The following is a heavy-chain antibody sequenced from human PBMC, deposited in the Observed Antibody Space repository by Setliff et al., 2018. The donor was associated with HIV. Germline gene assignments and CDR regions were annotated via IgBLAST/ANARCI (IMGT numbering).Heavy chain of an antibody. CDR1: GYTFTNYY. J-gene: IGHJ4*02. V-gene: IGHV1-8*01. CDR2: INTFNDNT. Sequence: GASVKVSCKTSGYTFTNYYVNWVRQAPGQGLEWVGWINTFNDNTDSAQKFQGRVTMTEATSTDTAYMELSSLRSDDSAVYYCARVTRFLESFSTKNYFDYWGQGTLVTVSS. D-gene: IGHD3-3*01. CDR3: ARVTRFLESFSTKNYFDY.